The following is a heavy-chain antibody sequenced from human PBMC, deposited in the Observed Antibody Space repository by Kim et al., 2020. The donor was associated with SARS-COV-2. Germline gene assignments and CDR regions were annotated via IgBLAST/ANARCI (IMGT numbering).Heavy chain of an antibody. Sequence: ASVKVSCKASGYTFTSYGISWVRQAPGQGLEWMGWISAYNGNTNYAQKLQGRVTMTTDTSTSTAYMELRSLRSDDTAVYYCARHGRNYDILTGRTEFDPWGQGTLVTVSS. CDR3: ARHGRNYDILTGRTEFDP. V-gene: IGHV1-18*01. CDR1: GYTFTSYG. D-gene: IGHD3-9*01. CDR2: ISAYNGNT. J-gene: IGHJ5*02.